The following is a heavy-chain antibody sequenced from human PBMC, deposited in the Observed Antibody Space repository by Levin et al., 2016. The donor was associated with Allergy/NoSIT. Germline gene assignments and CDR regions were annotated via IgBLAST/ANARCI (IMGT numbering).Heavy chain of an antibody. D-gene: IGHD2-15*01. CDR3: ARAGRGGLLEV. CDR2: IIPIFGTA. J-gene: IGHJ4*02. Sequence: WVRQAPGQGLEWMGGIIPIFGTANYAQKFQGRVTITADESTSTAYMELSSLRSEDTAVYYCARAGRGGLLEVWGQGTLVTVSS. V-gene: IGHV1-69*01.